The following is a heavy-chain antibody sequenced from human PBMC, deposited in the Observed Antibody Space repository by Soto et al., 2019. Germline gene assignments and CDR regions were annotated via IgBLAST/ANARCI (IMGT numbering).Heavy chain of an antibody. V-gene: IGHV1-69*12. D-gene: IGHD5-12*01. CDR3: ARDLGGGYEPGDY. CDR1: GATFSISV. J-gene: IGHJ4*02. Sequence: QVQLVQSGAELKKPGSSVKVSYRASGATFSISVINWVRQAPGQGLEWMGGIISMFGTPNYSQKFQGRVTISADESSSTGYMELNNLRSDDTAIYYCARDLGGGYEPGDYWGQGTQVTVSS. CDR2: IISMFGTP.